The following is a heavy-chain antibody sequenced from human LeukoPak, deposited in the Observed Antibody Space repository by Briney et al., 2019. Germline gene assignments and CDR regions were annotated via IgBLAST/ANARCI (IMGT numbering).Heavy chain of an antibody. V-gene: IGHV3-64*01. D-gene: IGHD1-7*01. CDR1: ESTFRSYA. CDR3: TRDRAANNWSYHPLFDH. CDR2: ISTNGGST. Sequence: GGSLRLSCEASESTFRSYAVHWVRQAPGKGLEYVSGISTNGGSTYYANSVKGRFTISRDNSKNTLFLQMHSLRVEDMAVYYCTRDRAANNWSYHPLFDHWGQGTLVTVSS. J-gene: IGHJ4*02.